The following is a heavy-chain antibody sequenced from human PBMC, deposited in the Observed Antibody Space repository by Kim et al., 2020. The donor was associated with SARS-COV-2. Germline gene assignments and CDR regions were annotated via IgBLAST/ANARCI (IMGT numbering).Heavy chain of an antibody. CDR1: GGSVSSGSYY. Sequence: SETLSLTCTVSGGSVSSGSYYWSWIRQPPGKGLEWIGYIYYSGSTNYNPSLKSRVTISVDTSKNQFSLKLSSVTAADTAVYYCARDRRSYYDSSGSIRYDAFDIWGQGTMVTVSS. CDR2: IYYSGST. J-gene: IGHJ3*02. D-gene: IGHD3-22*01. CDR3: ARDRRSYYDSSGSIRYDAFDI. V-gene: IGHV4-61*01.